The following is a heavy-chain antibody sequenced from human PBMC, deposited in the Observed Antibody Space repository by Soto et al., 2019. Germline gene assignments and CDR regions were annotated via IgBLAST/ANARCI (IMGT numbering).Heavy chain of an antibody. CDR1: GGSISSYY. CDR3: ARDQVMGRIAAQLNYYYYGMDV. CDR2: IYYSGST. J-gene: IGHJ6*02. V-gene: IGHV4-59*01. D-gene: IGHD6-13*01. Sequence: SETLSLTCTVSGGSISSYYWSWIRQPPGKGLEWIGYIYYSGSTNYNPSLKSRVTISVDTSKNQFSLKLSSVTAADMAVYYCARDQVMGRIAAQLNYYYYGMDVWGQGTTVTVSS.